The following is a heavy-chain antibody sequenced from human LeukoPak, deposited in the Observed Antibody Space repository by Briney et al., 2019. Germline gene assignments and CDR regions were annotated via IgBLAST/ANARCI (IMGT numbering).Heavy chain of an antibody. CDR2: INPSGGST. D-gene: IGHD3-22*01. V-gene: IGHV1-46*01. J-gene: IGHJ4*02. CDR1: GYTFTIYY. CDR3: ARGRYYDSSGYLFDY. Sequence: ASVTVSCTASGYTFTIYYMHWVRQAPGQGLEWMGIINPSGGSTSYAQKFQGRVTMTRDMSTSTVYMELSSLRSEDTAVYYCARGRYYDSSGYLFDYWGQGTLVTVSS.